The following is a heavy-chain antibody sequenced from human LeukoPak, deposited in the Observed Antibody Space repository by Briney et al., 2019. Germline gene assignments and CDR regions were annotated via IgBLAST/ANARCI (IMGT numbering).Heavy chain of an antibody. CDR2: IIPIFGTA. D-gene: IGHD3-10*01. Sequence: ASVKVSCKASGGTFSSYAISWVRQAPGQGLEWMGGIIPIFGTADYAQKFQGRVTITTDESTSTAYMELSSLRSEDTAVYYCASSFGEQLPAYFDYWGQGTLVTVSS. J-gene: IGHJ4*02. V-gene: IGHV1-69*05. CDR3: ASSFGEQLPAYFDY. CDR1: GGTFSSYA.